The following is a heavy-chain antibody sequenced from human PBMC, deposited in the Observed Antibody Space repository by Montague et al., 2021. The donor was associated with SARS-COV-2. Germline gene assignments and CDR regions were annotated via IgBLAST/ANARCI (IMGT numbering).Heavy chain of an antibody. D-gene: IGHD2-15*01. CDR2: ISSGGDIT. CDR3: ARALRYCGGGTCYPLAFDY. V-gene: IGHV3-23*01. CDR1: GFTFSSYA. Sequence: SLRLSRAASGFTFSSYAMTWVRQAPGKGLEWVSLISSGGDITYFTDSVKGRINNSRDNSKNAFYLQMNNLRVEDTAVYYCARALRYCGGGTCYPLAFDYWGQGTLVTVSS. J-gene: IGHJ4*02.